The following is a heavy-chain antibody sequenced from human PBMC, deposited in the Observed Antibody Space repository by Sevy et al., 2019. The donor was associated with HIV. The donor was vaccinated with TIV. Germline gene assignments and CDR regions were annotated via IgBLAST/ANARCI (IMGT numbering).Heavy chain of an antibody. D-gene: IGHD2-8*02. V-gene: IGHV3-23*01. CDR1: GFTFSNYA. J-gene: IGHJ4*02. Sequence: GGSLRLSCAASGFTFSNYAMSWVRQAPGKGLEWVSRIRITGGNTYYADSVKGRFTISSDNTKNTLYLQMNSLRAEDTAVYYCAKEWTQLSDWWREPDIWGQGSMVTVSS. CDR2: IRITGGNT. CDR3: AKEWTQLSDWWREPDI.